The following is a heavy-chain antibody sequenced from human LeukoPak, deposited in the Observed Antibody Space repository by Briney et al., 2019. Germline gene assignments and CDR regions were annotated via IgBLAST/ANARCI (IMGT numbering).Heavy chain of an antibody. V-gene: IGHV3-48*03. D-gene: IGHD3-10*01. Sequence: GKSLRLSCAASGFTFSSYEMNWVRQAPGKGLEWVSYISSSGSTIYYADSVKGRFTISRDNAKNSLYLQMNSLRAEDTAVYYCARLAGSGRRDYYYGMDVWGKGTTVTVSS. J-gene: IGHJ6*04. CDR1: GFTFSSYE. CDR3: ARLAGSGRRDYYYGMDV. CDR2: ISSSGSTI.